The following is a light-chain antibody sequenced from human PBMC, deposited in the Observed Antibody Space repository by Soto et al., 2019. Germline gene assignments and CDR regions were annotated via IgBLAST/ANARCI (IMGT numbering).Light chain of an antibody. CDR3: CSYAGSSTYV. V-gene: IGLV2-23*01. CDR1: SSVVGRYNL. J-gene: IGLJ1*01. Sequence: QSALTQPASVSWSPGQSITISCTGTSSVVGRYNLVSWYQQHPGKAPKLMIYEGSKRLSGVSNRFSGSKSGNTASLTISGLQAEDEADYYCCSYAGSSTYVFGTGTKVTVL. CDR2: EGS.